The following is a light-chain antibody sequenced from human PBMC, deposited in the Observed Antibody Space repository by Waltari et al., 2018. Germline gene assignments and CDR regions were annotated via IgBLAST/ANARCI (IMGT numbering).Light chain of an antibody. J-gene: IGLJ2*01. CDR3: SSFTTSSSWI. CDR1: ISDIGAYNH. Sequence: QSALTQPASVSGSPGQSITISCTGTISDIGAYNHVSWYQQYPGQAPKLLIFDVSGRPPAVFDRFSGSKSGNTASLTISGLQAEDEADYYCSSFTTSSSWIFGGGTKLTVL. V-gene: IGLV2-14*03. CDR2: DVS.